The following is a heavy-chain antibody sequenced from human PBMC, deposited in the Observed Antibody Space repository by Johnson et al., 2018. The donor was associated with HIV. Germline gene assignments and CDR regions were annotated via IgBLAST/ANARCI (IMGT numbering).Heavy chain of an antibody. V-gene: IGHV3-33*06. CDR3: AKSGLFVLVVYAPDVFDI. J-gene: IGHJ3*02. CDR1: GFTFSSYG. Sequence: QVQLVESGGGVVQPGRSLRLSCAASGFTFSSYGMHWVRQAPGKGLEWVAVIWYDGRNKYYADSVKGRFTISRDNSKNTLYLQMNSRRAEDTAVYYCAKSGLFVLVVYAPDVFDIWGQGTMVTVSS. D-gene: IGHD2-8*02. CDR2: IWYDGRNK.